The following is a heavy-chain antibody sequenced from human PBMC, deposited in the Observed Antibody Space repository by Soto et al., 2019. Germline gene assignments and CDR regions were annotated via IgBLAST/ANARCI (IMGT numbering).Heavy chain of an antibody. CDR1: GVTFSSYA. V-gene: IGHV1-69*06. J-gene: IGHJ4*02. Sequence: GASVKVSGKASGVTFSSYAISWVRQAPGQGLEWMGGIIPIFGTANYAQKFQGRVTITADKSTSTAYMELSSLRSEDTDVYYCGRDGGGDKPFDYWGQGTLVTVSS. CDR3: GRDGGGDKPFDY. D-gene: IGHD3-16*01. CDR2: IIPIFGTA.